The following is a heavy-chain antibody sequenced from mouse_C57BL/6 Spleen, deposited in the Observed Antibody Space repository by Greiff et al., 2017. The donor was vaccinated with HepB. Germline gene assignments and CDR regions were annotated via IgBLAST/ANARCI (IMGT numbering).Heavy chain of an antibody. CDR1: GYTFTSYW. CDR3: ARVGWLLPGYYAMDY. D-gene: IGHD2-3*01. CDR2: IHPNSGST. Sequence: QVHVKQSGAELVKPGASVKLSCKASGYTFTSYWMHWVKQRPGQGLEWIGMIHPNSGSTNYNEKFKSKATLTVDKSSSTAYMQLSSLTSEDSAVYYCARVGWLLPGYYAMDYWGQGTSVTVSS. J-gene: IGHJ4*01. V-gene: IGHV1-64*01.